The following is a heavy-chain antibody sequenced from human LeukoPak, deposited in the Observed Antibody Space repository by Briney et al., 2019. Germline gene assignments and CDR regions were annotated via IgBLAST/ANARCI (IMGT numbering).Heavy chain of an antibody. CDR3: ARDRGISSSQYYMDV. CDR2: IWYDGSNK. CDR1: GFTFSDYG. V-gene: IGHV3-33*01. J-gene: IGHJ6*03. D-gene: IGHD6-13*01. Sequence: GGSLRLSCVASGFTFSDYGTHWVRQAPGKGLEWVAVIWYDGSNKYYADSVKGRFTISRDNSKNTLYLQMNSLRAEDTAVYYCARDRGISSSQYYMDVWGKGT.